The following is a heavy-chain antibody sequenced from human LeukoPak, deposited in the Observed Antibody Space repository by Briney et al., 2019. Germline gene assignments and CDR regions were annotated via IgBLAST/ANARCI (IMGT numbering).Heavy chain of an antibody. D-gene: IGHD3-22*01. CDR3: ARDYYDSSGYRHDALDI. CDR2: IYSGGST. Sequence: PGGSLRLPCAASEFTVSSNYMSWVRQAPGQGLEWVSVIYSGGSTYYADSVKGRFTISRDNSKNTLYLQMNSLRAEDTAVYYCARDYYDSSGYRHDALDIWGQETLVTVSS. V-gene: IGHV3-53*01. J-gene: IGHJ3*02. CDR1: EFTVSSNY.